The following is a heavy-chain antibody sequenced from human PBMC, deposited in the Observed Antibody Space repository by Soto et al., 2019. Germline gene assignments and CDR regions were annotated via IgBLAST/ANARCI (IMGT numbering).Heavy chain of an antibody. CDR1: SGSISSSNW. D-gene: IGHD6-13*01. Sequence: ETLSLTCAVSSGSISSSNWWSWVRQPPGKGLEWIGEIYHSGSTNYNPSLKSRVTISVDKSKNQFSLKLSSVTAADTAVYYCAREDGSSWYYDYWGQGTLVTVSS. J-gene: IGHJ4*02. CDR2: IYHSGST. V-gene: IGHV4-4*02. CDR3: AREDGSSWYYDY.